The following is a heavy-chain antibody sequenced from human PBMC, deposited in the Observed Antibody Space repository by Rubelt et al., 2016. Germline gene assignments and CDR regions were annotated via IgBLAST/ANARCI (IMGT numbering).Heavy chain of an antibody. Sequence: LEWVSSISSSSSYIYYADSVKGRFTISRDNAKNSLYLQMNSLRAEDTAVYYCARDGSSSFGFDYWGQGTLVTVSS. CDR2: ISSSSSYI. V-gene: IGHV3-21*01. J-gene: IGHJ4*02. D-gene: IGHD6-13*01. CDR3: ARDGSSSFGFDY.